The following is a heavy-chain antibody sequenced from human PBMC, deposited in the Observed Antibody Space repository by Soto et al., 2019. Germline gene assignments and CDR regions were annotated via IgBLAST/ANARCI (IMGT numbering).Heavy chain of an antibody. CDR2: IYWADDK. J-gene: IGHJ4*02. V-gene: IGHV2-5*02. D-gene: IGHD2-2*01. CDR1: GFSLSTTGVG. Sequence: ASGPTLVNPTQTLTLTCTFSGFSLSTTGVGVGWIRQPPGEALEWLALIYWADDKRYNPSLKTRLTVTETTPANQVVLTMTNMDPADTATYYCVHLFGGCSGTSCWPLRFEYWGQGALVTVSS. CDR3: VHLFGGCSGTSCWPLRFEY.